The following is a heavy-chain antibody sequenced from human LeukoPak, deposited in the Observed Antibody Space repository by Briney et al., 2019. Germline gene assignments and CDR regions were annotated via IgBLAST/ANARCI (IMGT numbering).Heavy chain of an antibody. D-gene: IGHD2-2*01. V-gene: IGHV1-69*05. CDR3: ASGIVVPRMGYYYMDV. CDR2: IIPIFGTA. CDR1: GGTFSSYA. J-gene: IGHJ6*03. Sequence: RASVKVSCKASGGTFSSYAISWVRQAPGQGLEWMGGIIPIFGTANYAQKFQGRVTITTDESTSTAYMELSSLRSEDTAVYYCASGIVVPRMGYYYMDVWGKGTTVTVSS.